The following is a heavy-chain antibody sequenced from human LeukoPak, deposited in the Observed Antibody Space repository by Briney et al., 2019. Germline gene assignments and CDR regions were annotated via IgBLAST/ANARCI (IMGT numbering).Heavy chain of an antibody. J-gene: IGHJ5*02. Sequence: RPGGSLRLSCAASGVIISSYAMSWVRQAPGKGLEWVSAINGRGDNTYYADFVKGRFTISGDNSKSTVYLQMNSLRTEDTAVYYCAKDRVSPGFNWFDPWDQGTLVTVSS. CDR3: AKDRVSPGFNWFDP. CDR2: INGRGDNT. D-gene: IGHD2/OR15-2a*01. CDR1: GVIISSYA. V-gene: IGHV3-23*01.